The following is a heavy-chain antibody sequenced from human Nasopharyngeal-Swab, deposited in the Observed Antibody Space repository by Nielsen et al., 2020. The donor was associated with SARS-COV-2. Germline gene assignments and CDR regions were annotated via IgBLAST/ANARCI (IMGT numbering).Heavy chain of an antibody. CDR2: IRIYSGNT. CDR3: ARDHSAEGSNNWFDP. Sequence: ASVKVSCKASGYTFTNYAMNWVRQAPGQGLEWMGCIRIYSGNTQYAQKFQGRVTLTTDTSTSTAYMELRNLRSDDTAVYYCARDHSAEGSNNWFDPWGQGTLVTVSS. J-gene: IGHJ5*02. D-gene: IGHD3-10*01. CDR1: GYTFTNYA. V-gene: IGHV1-18*01.